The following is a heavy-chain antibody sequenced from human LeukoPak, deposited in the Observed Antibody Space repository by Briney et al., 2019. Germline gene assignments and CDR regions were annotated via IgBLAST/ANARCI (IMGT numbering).Heavy chain of an antibody. CDR2: IKHDGRDT. V-gene: IGHV3-7*03. CDR3: ARRIAATGMKYFDY. Sequence: PGGSLRLSCAASGFTFSSYWMSWVRQAPGNGREWVANIKHDGRDTNYVDSVKGRFTISRDNAKHSLYLQMNSLRAEDTAMYYCARRIAATGMKYFDYWGQGTLVTVSS. D-gene: IGHD6-13*01. CDR1: GFTFSSYW. J-gene: IGHJ4*02.